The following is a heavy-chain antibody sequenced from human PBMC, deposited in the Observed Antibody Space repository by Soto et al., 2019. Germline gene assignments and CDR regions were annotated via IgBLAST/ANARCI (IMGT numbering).Heavy chain of an antibody. CDR3: ARALGKGGTRGGSSWYADY. Sequence: EVQLVESGGGLVKPGGSLRLSCAASGFTFSSYSMNWVRQAPGKGLEWVSSISSSSSYIYYADSVKGRFTISRDNAKNSLYLQMNSLRAEDTAVYYCARALGKGGTRGGSSWYADYWGQGTLVTVSS. CDR2: ISSSSSYI. V-gene: IGHV3-21*01. CDR1: GFTFSSYS. D-gene: IGHD6-13*01. J-gene: IGHJ4*02.